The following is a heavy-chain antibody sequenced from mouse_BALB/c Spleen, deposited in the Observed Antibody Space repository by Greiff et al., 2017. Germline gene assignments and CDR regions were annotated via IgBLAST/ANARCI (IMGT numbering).Heavy chain of an antibody. V-gene: IGHV1-69*02. D-gene: IGHD2-10*02. CDR2: IDPSDSET. J-gene: IGHJ4*01. CDR3: ARGYGKRYYYAMDY. CDR1: GYTFTSYW. Sequence: QVQLQQPGAELVKPGAPVKLCCKASGYTFTSYWMNWVKQRPGRGLEWIGRIDPSDSETHYNQKFKDKATLTVDKSSSTAYIQLSSLTSEDSAVYYCARGYGKRYYYAMDYWGQGTSVTVSS.